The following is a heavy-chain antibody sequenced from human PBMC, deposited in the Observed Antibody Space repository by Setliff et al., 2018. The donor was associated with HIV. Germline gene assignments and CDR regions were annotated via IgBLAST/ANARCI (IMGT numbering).Heavy chain of an antibody. D-gene: IGHD3-3*01. V-gene: IGHV4-61*02. Sequence: SETLSLTCTVSNGSISSGTFYWNWIRQPAGKGLEWIGRINTSGSTNYNPSLKSRVTISVDTSKNQLSLKLTSMTAADTAVYYCARTQPDTIFGVVVFYCWGQGKMVTVSS. CDR3: ARTQPDTIFGVVVFYC. CDR1: NGSISSGTFY. J-gene: IGHJ4*02. CDR2: INTSGST.